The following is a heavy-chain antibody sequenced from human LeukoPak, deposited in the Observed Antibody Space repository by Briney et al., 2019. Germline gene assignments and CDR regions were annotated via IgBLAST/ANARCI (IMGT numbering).Heavy chain of an antibody. D-gene: IGHD6-19*01. J-gene: IGHJ4*02. CDR3: VKDLVAASENVRGWYPMDY. V-gene: IGHV3-43*01. Sequence: ARGSLRLSCAASGFTFAEYTMHWVRHAPGKGLEWVSLISWNGARIHYGDSVKGRFTISRDNSKNSLYLQMNSLRTEDTALYYCVKDLVAASENVRGWYPMDYWGQGTLVTVSS. CDR2: ISWNGARI. CDR1: GFTFAEYT.